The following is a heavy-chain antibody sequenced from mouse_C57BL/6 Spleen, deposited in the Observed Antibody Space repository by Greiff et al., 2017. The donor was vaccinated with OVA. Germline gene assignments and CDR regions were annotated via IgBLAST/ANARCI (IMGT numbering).Heavy chain of an antibody. CDR3: ARSYYGSSYWFAD. J-gene: IGHJ3*01. CDR2: IDPSDSYT. V-gene: IGHV1-50*01. Sequence: QVQLQQPGAELVKPGASVKLSCKASGYTFTSYWMQWVKQRPGQGLEWIGEIDPSDSYTNYNQKFKGKATLTVDTSSSTAYMQLSSLTSEDSAVYYCARSYYGSSYWFADWGQGTLVTVSA. D-gene: IGHD1-1*01. CDR1: GYTFTSYW.